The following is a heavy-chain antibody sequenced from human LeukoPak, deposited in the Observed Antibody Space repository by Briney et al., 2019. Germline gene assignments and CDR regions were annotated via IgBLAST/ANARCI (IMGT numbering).Heavy chain of an antibody. CDR2: IQYDGSNK. Sequence: GGSLRLSCAASGFTFSSYGMHWVRQAPGKGLEWVTFIQYDGSNKYYADSVKGRFTISRDNAKNTLYLQMNSLRAEDTAVYYCAKGSNFWSGYHYFDYWGQGTLVTVSS. V-gene: IGHV3-30*02. CDR1: GFTFSSYG. D-gene: IGHD3-3*01. J-gene: IGHJ4*02. CDR3: AKGSNFWSGYHYFDY.